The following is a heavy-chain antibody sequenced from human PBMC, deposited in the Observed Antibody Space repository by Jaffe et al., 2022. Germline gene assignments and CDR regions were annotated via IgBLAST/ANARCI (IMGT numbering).Heavy chain of an antibody. CDR1: GFTFDDYA. V-gene: IGHV3-9*01. Sequence: EVQLVESGGGLVQPGRSLRLSCAASGFTFDDYAMHWVRQAPGKGLEWVSGISWNSGSIGYADSVKGRFTISRDNAKNSLYLQMNSLRAEDTALYYCAKDCAGGWYYFDYWGQGTLVTVSS. CDR2: ISWNSGSI. CDR3: AKDCAGGWYYFDY. D-gene: IGHD6-19*01. J-gene: IGHJ4*02.